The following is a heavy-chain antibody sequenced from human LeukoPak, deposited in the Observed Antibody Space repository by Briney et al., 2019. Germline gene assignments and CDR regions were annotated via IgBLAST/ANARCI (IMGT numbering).Heavy chain of an antibody. CDR2: IYHSGST. V-gene: IGHV4-59*08. D-gene: IGHD3-10*01. CDR3: ARQGSIFSPVHR. CDR1: GGSISGYY. J-gene: IGHJ4*02. Sequence: SETLSLTCTVSGGSISGYYWSWIRQPPGKGLEWIGDIYHSGSTNYNPSLKSRVTISVDTSKNQFSLKLSSVTAADTAVYYCARQGSIFSPVHRWGQGTLVTVSS.